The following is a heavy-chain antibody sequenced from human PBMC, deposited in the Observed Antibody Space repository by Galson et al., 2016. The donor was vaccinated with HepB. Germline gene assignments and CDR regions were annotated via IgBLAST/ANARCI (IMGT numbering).Heavy chain of an antibody. J-gene: IGHJ4*02. V-gene: IGHV3-23*01. Sequence: SLRLSCAASGFPFRNYAMSWVRQAPGKGLEWVSVISGSGGTTFYGDSVKGRFTISRDNSQNTVDLQMRSLTADDTAVYYCGKVFDFLNGWIDHWGQGTPVTVSS. CDR3: GKVFDFLNGWIDH. CDR1: GFPFRNYA. D-gene: IGHD3-9*01. CDR2: ISGSGGTT.